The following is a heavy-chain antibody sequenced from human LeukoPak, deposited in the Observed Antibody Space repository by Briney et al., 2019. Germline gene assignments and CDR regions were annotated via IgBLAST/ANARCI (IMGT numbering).Heavy chain of an antibody. Sequence: PGASLRLSCAASGFTFSTYAMSWVRQAPGKGMEWVSTISGSGGSTYYADSVKGRFTISRDNSKNTVYLQLNSLRAEDTAVYYCAKRPYCSGAGCNHIDYWGQGTLVTVST. CDR3: AKRPYCSGAGCNHIDY. CDR2: ISGSGGST. CDR1: GFTFSTYA. J-gene: IGHJ4*02. D-gene: IGHD2-15*01. V-gene: IGHV3-23*01.